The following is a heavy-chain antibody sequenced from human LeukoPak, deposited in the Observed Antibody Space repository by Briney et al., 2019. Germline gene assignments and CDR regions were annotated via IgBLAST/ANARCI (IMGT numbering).Heavy chain of an antibody. CDR3: ARAHYDILTGYFYWYFDL. CDR1: GGSFSGYY. Sequence: PSETLSLTCAVYGGSFSGYYWSWIRQPPGKGLEWIGEINHSGSTNYNPSLKSRVTISVDTSKYQFSLKLSSVTAADTAVYYCARAHYDILTGYFYWYFDLWGRGTLVTVSS. V-gene: IGHV4-34*01. D-gene: IGHD3-9*01. CDR2: INHSGST. J-gene: IGHJ2*01.